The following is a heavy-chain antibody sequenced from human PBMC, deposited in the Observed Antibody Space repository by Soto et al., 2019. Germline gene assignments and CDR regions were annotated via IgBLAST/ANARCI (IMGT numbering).Heavy chain of an antibody. Sequence: GGSLRLSCVASGFTFSSHWMSWARQAPGRGLEWLANINEVGSKKYYADSVKGRFTISRDNSKNTLYLQMNSLRAEDTAVYYCTRLPKIRDAFDIWGQGTMVTVSS. J-gene: IGHJ3*02. D-gene: IGHD6-25*01. CDR2: INEVGSKK. V-gene: IGHV3-7*01. CDR3: TRLPKIRDAFDI. CDR1: GFTFSSHW.